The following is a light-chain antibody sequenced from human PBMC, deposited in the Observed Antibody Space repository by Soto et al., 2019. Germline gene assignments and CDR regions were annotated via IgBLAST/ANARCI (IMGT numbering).Light chain of an antibody. CDR1: SSDVGGYNY. CDR2: DVS. Sequence: QSALTQPASVSGSPVQSITISCTGTSSDVGGYNYVSWYQQHPGKAPKLMIYDVSNRPSGVSNRFSGSKSGNTASLTISGLQAEDEADYYCSSYTSSSTLQFGGGTKLTVL. CDR3: SSYTSSSTLQ. J-gene: IGLJ2*01. V-gene: IGLV2-14*01.